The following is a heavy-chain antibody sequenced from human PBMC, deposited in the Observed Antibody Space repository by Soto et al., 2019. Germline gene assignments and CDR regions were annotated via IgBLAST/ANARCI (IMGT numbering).Heavy chain of an antibody. CDR3: ARSFRQWLVDS. V-gene: IGHV3-33*01. D-gene: IGHD6-19*01. J-gene: IGHJ4*02. CDR2: IWYDGSNK. Sequence: QGQLVESGGGVVQPGRSLRLSCAASGFTFSSYDMHWVRQAPGKGLEWVGIIWYDGSNKYYADTVKGRFTISRDNSKHTLLLEVNSLRADDTAVYYCARSFRQWLVDSWGQGALVTVSS. CDR1: GFTFSSYD.